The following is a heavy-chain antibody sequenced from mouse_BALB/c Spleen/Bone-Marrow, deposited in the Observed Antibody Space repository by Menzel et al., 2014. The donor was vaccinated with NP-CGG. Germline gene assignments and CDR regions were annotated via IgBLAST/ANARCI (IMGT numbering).Heavy chain of an antibody. D-gene: IGHD1-2*01. Sequence: VQLKESGGGLVQPGGSLKLSCAASGFDFSRYWMSWVRQAPGKGLEWIGEINPDSNTINYTPSLKDKFIISRDNAKKPLYLQMSKVRSEDTALYYCARLGYYGSFAYWGQGTLVTVSA. CDR3: ARLGYYGSFAY. V-gene: IGHV4-1*02. CDR1: GFDFSRYW. J-gene: IGHJ3*01. CDR2: INPDSNTI.